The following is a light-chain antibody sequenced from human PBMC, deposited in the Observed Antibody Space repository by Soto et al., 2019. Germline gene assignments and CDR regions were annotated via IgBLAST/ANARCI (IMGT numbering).Light chain of an antibody. Sequence: DIQMTQSPSTLSASVGDRVTITCRASQSISRSLAWYQQKSGKAPKLLIYDASSLESGVPSRFSGSVFGTEFSLTISGLQPDDFATDYCQQYQSYFLTFGPGTTVDMK. CDR1: QSISRS. CDR3: QQYQSYFLT. J-gene: IGKJ3*01. V-gene: IGKV1-5*01. CDR2: DAS.